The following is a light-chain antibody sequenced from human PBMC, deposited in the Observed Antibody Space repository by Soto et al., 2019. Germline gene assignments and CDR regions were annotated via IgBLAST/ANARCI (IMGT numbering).Light chain of an antibody. CDR1: KLGDKY. J-gene: IGLJ2*01. V-gene: IGLV3-1*01. CDR2: QDT. CDR3: QAWDNNAASVV. Sequence: SYELTQPPSVSVSPGQTASITCSGDKLGDKYVCWYQRKADQSPVLVIYQDTKRPSGIPERFSGSNSGNTATLTISGTQAMDEADYYCQAWDNNAASVVFGGGTKLTVL.